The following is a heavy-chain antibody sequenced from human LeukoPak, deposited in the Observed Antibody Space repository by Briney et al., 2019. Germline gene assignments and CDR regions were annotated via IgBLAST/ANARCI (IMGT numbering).Heavy chain of an antibody. Sequence: SETLSLTCTVSGGSISSSSYYWSWIRQPPGKGLEWIGYIYYSGSSNYYPSLKSRVTMSVDTSKNQFSLKLSSVTAADTAVYYCARDSPSHDYMDVWGKGTTVTVSS. J-gene: IGHJ6*03. CDR3: ARDSPSHDYMDV. CDR2: IYYSGSS. V-gene: IGHV4-61*01. CDR1: GGSISSSSYY.